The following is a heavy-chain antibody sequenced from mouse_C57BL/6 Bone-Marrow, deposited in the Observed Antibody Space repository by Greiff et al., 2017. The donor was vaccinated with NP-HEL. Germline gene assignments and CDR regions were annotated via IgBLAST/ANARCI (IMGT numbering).Heavy chain of an antibody. D-gene: IGHD2-4*01. J-gene: IGHJ2*01. V-gene: IGHV1-82*01. Sequence: VKLMESGPELVKPGASVKISCKASGYAFSSSWMNWVKQRPGKGLEWIGRIYPGDGDTNYNGKFKGKATLTADKSSSTAYMQLSSLTSEDSAVYFCANDFDYFDYWGQGTTLTVSS. CDR2: IYPGDGDT. CDR3: ANDFDYFDY. CDR1: GYAFSSSW.